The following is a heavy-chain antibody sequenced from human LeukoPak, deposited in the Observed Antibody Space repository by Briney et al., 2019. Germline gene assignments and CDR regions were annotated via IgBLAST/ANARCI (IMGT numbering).Heavy chain of an antibody. CDR2: ISSSSSYI. D-gene: IGHD4/OR15-4a*01. CDR3: ARDTLGEGEDANYAVYYFDY. CDR1: GFTFSSYS. J-gene: IGHJ4*02. V-gene: IGHV3-21*01. Sequence: PGGSLRLSCAGSGFTFSSYSMNWVRQAPGKGLEWVSSISSSSSYIYYADSVKGRFTISRDNGKNSLDLQMNSLRADDTAFYYCARDTLGEGEDANYAVYYFDYWGQGTVVTVSS.